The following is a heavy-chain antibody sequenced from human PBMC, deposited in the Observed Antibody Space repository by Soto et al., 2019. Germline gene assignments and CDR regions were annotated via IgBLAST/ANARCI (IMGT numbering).Heavy chain of an antibody. Sequence: EVQLLESGGGLEQPGGSLRLSCAASGFTFSNYSMGWVRQAPGKGLEWVSGISGSGGNTYYADSVKGRFTISRDNSKNTLYLQINSRPAEDTAVYYGAKALHFGVAPVTRIEYWGQGTLVTVSS. D-gene: IGHD3-10*01. V-gene: IGHV3-23*01. CDR2: ISGSGGNT. J-gene: IGHJ4*02. CDR3: AKALHFGVAPVTRIEY. CDR1: GFTFSNYS.